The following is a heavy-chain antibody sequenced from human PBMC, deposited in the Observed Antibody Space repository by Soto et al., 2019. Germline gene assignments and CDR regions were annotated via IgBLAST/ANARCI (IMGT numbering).Heavy chain of an antibody. CDR2: IYRTGST. Sequence: SETLSLTCAVSGDSFTSNNWWTWVRQPPGQGLEWIGEIYRTGSTNYNPSLESRVTISLDKSENQFSLKVTSLTAADTAVYYCASRDPGTSVDYWGQGTLVTVSS. V-gene: IGHV4-4*02. D-gene: IGHD1-7*01. CDR3: ASRDPGTSVDY. J-gene: IGHJ4*02. CDR1: GDSFTSNNW.